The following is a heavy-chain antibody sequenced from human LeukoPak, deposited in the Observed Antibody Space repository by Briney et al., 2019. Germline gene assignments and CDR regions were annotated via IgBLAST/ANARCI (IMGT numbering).Heavy chain of an antibody. V-gene: IGHV1-18*01. Sequence: AASVKVSCKASGYTFTSYGISWVRQAPGQGLEWMGWISAYNGNTNYAQKFQGRITMTRNTSISTAYMELSSLRSDDTAVYYCARETPSRYFDYWGQGALVTVSS. CDR1: GYTFTSYG. CDR3: ARETPSRYFDY. CDR2: ISAYNGNT. D-gene: IGHD4-23*01. J-gene: IGHJ4*02.